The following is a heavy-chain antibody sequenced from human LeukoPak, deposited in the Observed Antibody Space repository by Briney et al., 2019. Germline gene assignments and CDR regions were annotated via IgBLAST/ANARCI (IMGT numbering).Heavy chain of an antibody. CDR1: GFTFSSYS. J-gene: IGHJ6*02. CDR2: ISTGSSTI. V-gene: IGHV3-48*04. Sequence: TGGSLRLSCAASGFTFSSYSMKWVRQAPGKGLDWLSCISTGSSTIYYADSVKGRFTISRDNTKKTLYLEINSLRAEDTAVYFCARVAHFDRGMDVWGQGTTVTVSS. CDR3: ARVAHFDRGMDV. D-gene: IGHD3-9*01.